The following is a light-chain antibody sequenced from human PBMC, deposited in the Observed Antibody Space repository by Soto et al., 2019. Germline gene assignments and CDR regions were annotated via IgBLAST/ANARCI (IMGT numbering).Light chain of an antibody. J-gene: IGKJ2*01. CDR2: GAS. Sequence: EIVLTQSPGTLSLSPGERATLSCRASQSVSGTYLAWYQQKPGQAPRLLIYGASTRATGIPDRFSGSESGXXXXXXXXXLGPEDFAVYYCQQYGSSSYTFGQGTKLEIK. CDR1: QSVSGTY. CDR3: QQYGSSSYT. V-gene: IGKV3-20*01.